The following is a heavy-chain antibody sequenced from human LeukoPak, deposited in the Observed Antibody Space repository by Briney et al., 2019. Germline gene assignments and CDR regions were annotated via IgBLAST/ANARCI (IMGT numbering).Heavy chain of an antibody. CDR3: ARHGSYDILTGYSYYFDY. D-gene: IGHD3-9*01. V-gene: IGHV4-34*01. CDR2: IYSSGST. CDR1: GGSFSGYH. J-gene: IGHJ4*02. Sequence: PSETLSLTCAVYGGSFSGYHWSWIRQPPGKGLESIGSIYSSGSTYYNPSLKSRVTISVDTSKNQFSLKLSSVTAADTAVYYCARHGSYDILTGYSYYFDYWGQGTLVTVSS.